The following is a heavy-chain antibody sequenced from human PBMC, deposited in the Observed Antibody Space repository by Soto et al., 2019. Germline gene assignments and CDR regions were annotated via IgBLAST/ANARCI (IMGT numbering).Heavy chain of an antibody. CDR2: IIPILDVA. CDR1: GGTFRTYT. CDR3: ARSIKEHMGVAGAKDIWFGA. J-gene: IGHJ5*02. D-gene: IGHD6-19*01. Sequence: QVQLVQSGAEVKRPGSSVKVSCQTSGGTFRTYTINWVRQAPGQGLEWMGRIIPILDVANYAQKFQGRVTITAKKPTSTVDMEWGSLRSEDTAVYYCARSIKEHMGVAGAKDIWFGAWGQGTLVTVSS. V-gene: IGHV1-69*02.